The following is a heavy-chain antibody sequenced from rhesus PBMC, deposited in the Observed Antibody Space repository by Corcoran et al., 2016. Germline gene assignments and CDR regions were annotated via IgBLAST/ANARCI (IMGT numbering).Heavy chain of an antibody. CDR3: ARDCSDRSWSWYGLDS. CDR2: NSGNRGIP. J-gene: IGHJ6*01. V-gene: IGHV4-165*01. Sequence: QVQLQESGPGLVKPSETLSLTCAVSGGSFSGYYWGWIRQPPGKGLEWIGYNSGNRGIPAYNPSLESRFARSTSTSRNHVSLSLSLVTAADPAVCYCARDCSDRSWSWYGLDSWGQGVVVTVSS. CDR1: GGSFSGYY. D-gene: IGHD6-13*01.